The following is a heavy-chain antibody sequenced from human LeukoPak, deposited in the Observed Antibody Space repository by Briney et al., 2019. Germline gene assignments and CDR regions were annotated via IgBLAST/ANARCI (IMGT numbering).Heavy chain of an antibody. CDR1: GFTFSSYE. J-gene: IGHJ6*02. Sequence: GGSLRLSCAASGFTFSSYEMNWVRQAPGKGLEWVSYISSSVSTIYYADSVKGRFTISRDNAKNSLYLQMNSLRAEDTAVYYCARGPLSSSWYDYYYYYGMDVWGQGTTVTVSS. D-gene: IGHD6-13*01. CDR3: ARGPLSSSWYDYYYYYGMDV. CDR2: ISSSVSTI. V-gene: IGHV3-48*03.